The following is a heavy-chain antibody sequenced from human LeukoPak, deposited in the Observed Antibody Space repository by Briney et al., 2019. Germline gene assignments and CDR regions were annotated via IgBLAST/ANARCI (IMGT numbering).Heavy chain of an antibody. V-gene: IGHV4-34*01. J-gene: IGHJ4*02. Sequence: KPSETLSLTCAVYGGSFSGYYWSWIRQPPGKGLEWIGEINHSGSTNYNPSLKGRVTISVDTSKNQFSLKLSSVTAADTAVYYCASRYYANFDYWGQGTLVTVSS. CDR3: ASRYYANFDY. CDR2: INHSGST. D-gene: IGHD1-26*01. CDR1: GGSFSGYY.